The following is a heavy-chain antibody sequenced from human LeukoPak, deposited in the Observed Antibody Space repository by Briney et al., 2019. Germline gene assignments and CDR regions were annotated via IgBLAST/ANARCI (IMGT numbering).Heavy chain of an antibody. CDR3: ASTLRGLLSIDY. D-gene: IGHD1-26*01. CDR1: GGSISSGDYY. Sequence: PSQTLSLTCTVSGGSISSGDYYWSWIRQPPGKGLEWIGYIYYSGSAYYNPSLKSRVTMSLDTSKNQFSLNLNSVTAADTAVYYCASTLRGLLSIDYWGQGTLVTVSS. V-gene: IGHV4-30-4*01. CDR2: IYYSGSA. J-gene: IGHJ4*02.